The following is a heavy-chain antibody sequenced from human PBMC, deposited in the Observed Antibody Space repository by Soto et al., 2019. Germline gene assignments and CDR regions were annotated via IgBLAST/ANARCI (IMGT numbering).Heavy chain of an antibody. V-gene: IGHV1-3*01. Sequence: ASVKVSCKASGYTFTSYAMHWGRQAPGQRLEWMGWINAGNGNTKYSQKFQGRVTITRDTSASTAYMELSSLRSEDTAVYYCARDKNCGGDCYPTWFDPWGQGTLVTVSS. CDR3: ARDKNCGGDCYPTWFDP. CDR1: GYTFTSYA. J-gene: IGHJ5*02. D-gene: IGHD2-21*02. CDR2: INAGNGNT.